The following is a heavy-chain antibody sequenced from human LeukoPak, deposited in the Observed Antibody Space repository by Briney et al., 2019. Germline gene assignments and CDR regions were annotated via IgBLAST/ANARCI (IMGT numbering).Heavy chain of an antibody. CDR1: GXRFTSYC. D-gene: IGHD6-6*01. J-gene: IGHJ4*02. CDR2: IYPGDSDT. CDR3: ARPHGSSLPRVFDY. Sequence: GESLKISFKGSGXRFTSYCIGWVRQMPGKGLEWMRIIYPGDSDTRYSPSFQGQVTISADKSVSTAYLQWSSLKASDIAMYYCARPHGSSLPRVFDYWGQGTLVTVSS. V-gene: IGHV5-51*01.